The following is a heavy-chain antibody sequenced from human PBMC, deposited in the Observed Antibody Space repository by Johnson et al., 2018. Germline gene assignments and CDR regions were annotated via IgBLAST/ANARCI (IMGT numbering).Heavy chain of an antibody. CDR2: IHYSGST. J-gene: IGHJ3*02. V-gene: IGHV4-59*01. CDR3: ARDRQVADAFDI. Sequence: QVQLQESGPGLVKXSETLSLXCTVSGGSISSYYWSWIRQPPGKGLEWIGYIHYSGSTNYNPSLKSRVPISVDTSKNQFSLNLSSVTAADPAVYYCARDRQVADAFDIWGQGTMVTVSS. CDR1: GGSISSYY. D-gene: IGHD2-15*01.